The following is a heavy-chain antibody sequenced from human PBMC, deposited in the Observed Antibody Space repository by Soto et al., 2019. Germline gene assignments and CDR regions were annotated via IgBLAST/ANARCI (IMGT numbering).Heavy chain of an antibody. J-gene: IGHJ4*02. D-gene: IGHD4-17*01. Sequence: QVQLQESGPGLVKPSGTLYLTCTVSGASITNSAWWSWVRQTPEKGLEWIGAVYQSEYNKQSPLGSRVSMSVDASRNQCSLRLSSVTAADTAVYYCARGRGGDGGIGYWGQGTLVTVSS. CDR2: VYQSEY. V-gene: IGHV4-4*02. CDR1: GASITNSAW. CDR3: ARGRGGDGGIGY.